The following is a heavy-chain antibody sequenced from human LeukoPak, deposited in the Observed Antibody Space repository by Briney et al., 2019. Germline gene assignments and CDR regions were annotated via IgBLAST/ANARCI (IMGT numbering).Heavy chain of an antibody. D-gene: IGHD5-12*01. CDR2: ISAYNVNT. CDR3: ARNPQRGYSGYDVSYYYYMDV. CDR1: GYTFTSYG. V-gene: IGHV1-18*01. Sequence: AAVKVSCKASGYTFTSYGISWVRQAPGQGLEGMGWISAYNVNTNYAQKLQGRVTMTTDTSTSTAYLELRSLRSDDTAVYYCARNPQRGYSGYDVSYYYYMDVWGKGTTVTVSS. J-gene: IGHJ6*03.